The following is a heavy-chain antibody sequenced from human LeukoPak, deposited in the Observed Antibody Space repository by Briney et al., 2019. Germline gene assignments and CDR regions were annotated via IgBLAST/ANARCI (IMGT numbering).Heavy chain of an antibody. J-gene: IGHJ5*02. Sequence: ASVKVSCKASGYTFTGYYMHWVRQAPGQGLEWMGYINPKSGGTNCALKFQGSVTMTRDTSISTAYKELSSLASDDTAIYYCARGSGSNRFDPWGQGTLVTVSS. D-gene: IGHD2-15*01. CDR3: ARGSGSNRFDP. CDR2: INPKSGGT. V-gene: IGHV1-2*02. CDR1: GYTFTGYY.